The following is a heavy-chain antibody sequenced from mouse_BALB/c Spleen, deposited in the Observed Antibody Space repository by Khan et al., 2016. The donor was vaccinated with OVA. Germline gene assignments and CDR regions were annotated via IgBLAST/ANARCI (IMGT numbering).Heavy chain of an antibody. CDR3: AREEALYYFDY. D-gene: IGHD3-2*02. J-gene: IGHJ2*01. CDR2: IYPGTDNT. V-gene: IGHV1S132*01. Sequence: VQLQQSGAELVKPGASVKLSCKTSGYIFTSYWIHWVKQRSGQGLEWFARIYPGTDNTYYNEKLKDRVTLTADKSSSTVYMQLSSLKSEDSAVYFCAREEALYYFDYWGQGTTLTVSS. CDR1: GYIFTSYW.